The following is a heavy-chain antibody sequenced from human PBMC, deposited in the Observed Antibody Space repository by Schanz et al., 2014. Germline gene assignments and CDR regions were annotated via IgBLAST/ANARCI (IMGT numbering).Heavy chain of an antibody. V-gene: IGHV3-21*01. J-gene: IGHJ3*02. Sequence: VRLVESGGGVVQPGRSLRLSCVASGFTFSSYDVFWVRQAPGKGLEWVSSISYGTSYIYYAESVKGRFTISRDNAKNSLYLQMNGLRAEDTAVYYCARVALPGYSSPRDAFDIWGQGTMVTVSS. CDR2: ISYGTSYI. CDR3: ARVALPGYSSPRDAFDI. D-gene: IGHD5-18*01. CDR1: GFTFSSYD.